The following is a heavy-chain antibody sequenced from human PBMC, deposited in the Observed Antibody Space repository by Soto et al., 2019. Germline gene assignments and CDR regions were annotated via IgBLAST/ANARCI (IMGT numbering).Heavy chain of an antibody. D-gene: IGHD5-18*01. CDR2: IIPIFGTA. J-gene: IGHJ5*02. CDR3: ARGPPRVTANWFDP. V-gene: IGHV1-69*13. Sequence: SVKVSCKASGGTFSSYAISWVRQAPGQGLEWMGGIIPIFGTANYAQKFQGRVTITADESTSTAYMELSSLRSEDTAVYYCARGPPRVTANWFDPWGQGTLVTVSS. CDR1: GGTFSSYA.